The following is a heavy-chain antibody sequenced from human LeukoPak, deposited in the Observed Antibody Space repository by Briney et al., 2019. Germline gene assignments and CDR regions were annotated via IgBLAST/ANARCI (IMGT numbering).Heavy chain of an antibody. J-gene: IGHJ4*02. Sequence: SETLSLTCAVSGGSISSGGYSWSWIRQPPGKGLEWIGYIYHSGSTYYNPSLKSRVTISVDTSKNQFSLKLSSVTAADTAVYYCARHPPYYYDSSGYYSSGDYWGQGTLVTVSS. V-gene: IGHV4-30-2*03. D-gene: IGHD3-22*01. CDR2: IYHSGST. CDR1: GGSISSGGYS. CDR3: ARHPPYYYDSSGYYSSGDY.